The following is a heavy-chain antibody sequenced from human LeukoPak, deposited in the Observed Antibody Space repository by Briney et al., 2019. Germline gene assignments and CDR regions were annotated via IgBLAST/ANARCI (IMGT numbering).Heavy chain of an antibody. Sequence: PGGSLRLSCAASGFTFSSYAMHWVRQAPGKGLEWVAVISYDGSNKYYADSVKGRFTISRDNSKNTLYLQMNSLRAEDTAVYSCAKDTRRGASITYDYWGQGTLVTVSS. J-gene: IGHJ4*02. CDR2: ISYDGSNK. CDR3: AKDTRRGASITYDY. V-gene: IGHV3-30-3*01. CDR1: GFTFSSYA. D-gene: IGHD3-10*01.